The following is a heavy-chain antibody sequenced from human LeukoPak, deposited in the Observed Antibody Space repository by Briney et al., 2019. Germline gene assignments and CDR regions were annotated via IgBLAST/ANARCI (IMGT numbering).Heavy chain of an antibody. V-gene: IGHV4-59*01. CDR3: ARLARLTLIRGVTGYHSLDV. CDR2: IYYSGST. J-gene: IGHJ6*04. D-gene: IGHD3-10*01. Sequence: SETLSLTCTVSCGSINSFYWSWIRQPPGGGLEWIGYIYYSGSTNYNPSLRSRVTISVDVSKNQFSLWLSSVTAADTAVYYCARLARLTLIRGVTGYHSLDVWGKGTKVTVSS. CDR1: CGSINSFY.